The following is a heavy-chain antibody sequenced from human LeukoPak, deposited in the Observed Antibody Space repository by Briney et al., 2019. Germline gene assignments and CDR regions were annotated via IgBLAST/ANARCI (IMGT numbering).Heavy chain of an antibody. V-gene: IGHV4-34*01. Sequence: SETLSLTCAVYGGSFSGYYWSWIRQPSGKGLEWIGEINHGGSTNCHPSLKSRVTISVDTSKNQFSLKLTSVTTADTAVYYCARGSGLGSYFNGPWGQGTLVTVS. D-gene: IGHD3-10*01. CDR3: ARGSGLGSYFNGP. CDR1: GGSFSGYY. CDR2: INHGGST. J-gene: IGHJ5*02.